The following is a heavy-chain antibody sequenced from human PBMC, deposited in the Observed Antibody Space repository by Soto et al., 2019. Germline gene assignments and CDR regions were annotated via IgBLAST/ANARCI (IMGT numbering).Heavy chain of an antibody. J-gene: IGHJ6*03. V-gene: IGHV3-30*18. CDR3: AKVNIAARPTYYYYYYMDV. D-gene: IGHD6-6*01. Sequence: GGSLRLSCAASGFTFSSYGMHWVRQAPGKGLEWVAVISYDGSNKYYADSVKGRFTISRDNSKNTLYLQMNSLRAEDTAVYYCAKVNIAARPTYYYYYYMDVWGKGTTVTVSS. CDR2: ISYDGSNK. CDR1: GFTFSSYG.